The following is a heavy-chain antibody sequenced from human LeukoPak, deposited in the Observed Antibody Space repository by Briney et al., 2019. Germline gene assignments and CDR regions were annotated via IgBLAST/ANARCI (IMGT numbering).Heavy chain of an antibody. Sequence: PGGSLRLSCAASGFTFSSYAVSWVRQAPGKGLEWVSAISGSGASTYYADSVKGRFTISRDNSKNTLYLQMNSLRPEDTAVYCCAKANYGDSVSVSYYFDYWGQGTLVTVSS. D-gene: IGHD4-17*01. CDR1: GFTFSSYA. J-gene: IGHJ4*02. V-gene: IGHV3-23*01. CDR3: AKANYGDSVSVSYYFDY. CDR2: ISGSGAST.